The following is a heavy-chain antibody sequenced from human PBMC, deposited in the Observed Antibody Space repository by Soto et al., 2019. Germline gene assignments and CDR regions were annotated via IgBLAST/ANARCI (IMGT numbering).Heavy chain of an antibody. Sequence: SVKVSCKASGGTFSSYAISWVRQAPGQGLEWMGGITPIFGTANYAQKFQGRVTITADESTSTAYMELSSLRSEDTAVYYCASPRHAYCSSTSCSYYFDYWGQGTLVTVSS. J-gene: IGHJ4*02. D-gene: IGHD2-2*01. V-gene: IGHV1-69*13. CDR1: GGTFSSYA. CDR3: ASPRHAYCSSTSCSYYFDY. CDR2: ITPIFGTA.